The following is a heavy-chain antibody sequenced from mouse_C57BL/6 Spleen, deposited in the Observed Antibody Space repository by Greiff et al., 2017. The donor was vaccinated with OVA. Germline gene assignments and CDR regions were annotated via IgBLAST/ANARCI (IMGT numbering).Heavy chain of an antibody. CDR3: ARSKLTGTGAMDY. CDR2: IYPGDGDT. V-gene: IGHV1-82*01. J-gene: IGHJ4*01. CDR1: GYAFSSSW. D-gene: IGHD4-1*01. Sequence: QVQLQQSGPELVKPGASVKISCKASGYAFSSSWMNWVKQRPGKGLEWIGRIYPGDGDTNYNGKFKGKATLTADKSSSTAYMQLSSLTSEDSAVYFCARSKLTGTGAMDYWGQGTSVNVSS.